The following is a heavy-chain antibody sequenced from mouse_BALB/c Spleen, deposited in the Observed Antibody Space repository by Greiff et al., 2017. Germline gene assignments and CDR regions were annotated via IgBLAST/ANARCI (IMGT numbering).Heavy chain of an antibody. J-gene: IGHJ1*01. V-gene: IGHV5-9-4*01. CDR3: AREGGYWYFDV. CDR1: GFTFSSYA. D-gene: IGHD1-1*02. Sequence: EVKLVESGGGLVKPGGSLKLSCAASGFTFSSYAMSWVRQSPEKRLEWVAEISSGGSYTYYPDTVTGRFTISRDNAKNTLYLEMSSLRSEDTAMYYCAREGGYWYFDVWGAGTTVTVSS. CDR2: ISSGGSYT.